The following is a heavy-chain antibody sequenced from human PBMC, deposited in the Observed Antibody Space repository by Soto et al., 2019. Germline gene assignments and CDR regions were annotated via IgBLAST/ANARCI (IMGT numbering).Heavy chain of an antibody. CDR2: IYYSGST. CDR1: GGSISSGGYY. CDR3: AINYYGSGSYYQFDY. V-gene: IGHV4-31*03. J-gene: IGHJ4*02. D-gene: IGHD3-10*01. Sequence: SETLSLTCTVSGGSISSGGYYWSWIRQHPGKGLEWIGYIYYSGSTYYNPSLKSRVTISVDTSKNQFSLKLSSVTAADTAVYYCAINYYGSGSYYQFDYWGQGTLVTVSS.